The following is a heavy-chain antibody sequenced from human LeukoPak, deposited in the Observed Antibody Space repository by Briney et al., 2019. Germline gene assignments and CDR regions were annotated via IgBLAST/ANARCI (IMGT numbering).Heavy chain of an antibody. D-gene: IGHD3-9*01. J-gene: IGHJ6*04. CDR1: GFTFSSYA. Sequence: GGSLRLSCAASGFTFSSYAMSWVRQAPGKGLEWVSAISGSGGSTYYAGSVKGRFTISRDNSKNTLYLQMNSLRAEDTAVYYCAKVLDQLRYFDWLLSVHYGMDVWGKGTTVTVSS. V-gene: IGHV3-23*01. CDR3: AKVLDQLRYFDWLLSVHYGMDV. CDR2: ISGSGGST.